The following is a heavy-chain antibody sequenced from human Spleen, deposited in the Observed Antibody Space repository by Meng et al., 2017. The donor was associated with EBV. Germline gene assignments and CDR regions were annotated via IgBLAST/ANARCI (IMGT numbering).Heavy chain of an antibody. V-gene: IGHV1-3*01. CDR2: INADNGDT. J-gene: IGHJ4*02. CDR1: GYTFTTYA. CDR3: ARDLYDSSGSTFDY. D-gene: IGHD3-22*01. Sequence: QVPLVQSGAEVIQPGASVQVSCKASGYTFTTYAMHWVRQAPGQRLEWMGWINADNGDTKYSQRFQGRVTITRDTSASTAYMELSSLRSEDTAVYYCARDLYDSSGSTFDYWGQGTLVTVSS.